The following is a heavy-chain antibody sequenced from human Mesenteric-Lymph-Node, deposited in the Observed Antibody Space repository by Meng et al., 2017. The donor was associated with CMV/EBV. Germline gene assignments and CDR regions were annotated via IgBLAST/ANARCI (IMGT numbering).Heavy chain of an antibody. V-gene: IGHV3-7*01. Sequence: GGSLRLSCAASGFTVSSNYMSWVRQAPGKGLEWVANIEKAGNEKHYVDSVKGRFTISRDNAKNSLYLQMNSLRAEDTAVYYCARDDVGSLDHWGLGTVVTVSS. D-gene: IGHD2-15*01. CDR3: ARDDVGSLDH. J-gene: IGHJ4*02. CDR1: GFTVSSNY. CDR2: IEKAGNEK.